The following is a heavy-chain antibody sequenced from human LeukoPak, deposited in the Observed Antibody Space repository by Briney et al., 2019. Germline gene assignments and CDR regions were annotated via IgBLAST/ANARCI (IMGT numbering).Heavy chain of an antibody. J-gene: IGHJ6*02. CDR3: AREVGYCSSTSCYYYYGTDV. D-gene: IGHD2-2*01. CDR1: GFTFNTYW. CDR2: MNQDGTEK. V-gene: IGHV3-7*01. Sequence: GGSLRLSCAASGFTFNTYWMNWVRQAPGERLEWVASMNQDGTEKYYVDSVKGRFTISRDNAKNSLYLQMDSLRAEDTAVYYCAREVGYCSSTSCYYYYGTDVWGQGTTVTVSS.